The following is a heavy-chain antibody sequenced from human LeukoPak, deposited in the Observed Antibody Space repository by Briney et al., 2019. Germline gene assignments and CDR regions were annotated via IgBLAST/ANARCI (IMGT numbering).Heavy chain of an antibody. CDR2: IYPGESDT. V-gene: IGHV5-51*01. CDR1: GYSFTSYW. Sequence: GESLKISCKGSGYSFTSYWIGWVRQMPGKGLEWMGIIYPGESDTRYSPSFQGQVTISAEKSISTAYLQWSSLKASDTAMYYCARREDSSGWYLDYWGQGTLVTVSS. CDR3: ARREDSSGWYLDY. J-gene: IGHJ4*02. D-gene: IGHD6-19*01.